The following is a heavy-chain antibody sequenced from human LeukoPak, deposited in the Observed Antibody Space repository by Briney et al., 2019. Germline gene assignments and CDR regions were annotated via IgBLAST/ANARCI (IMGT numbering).Heavy chain of an antibody. V-gene: IGHV4-31*03. CDR2: IYYSGST. CDR1: GGSISGGGYY. CDR3: ARETYYDYVWGRHAFDI. D-gene: IGHD3-16*01. Sequence: SQTLSLTCTVSGGSISGGGYYWSWIRQHPGKGLEWMGYIYYSGSTYYNPSLKSRVTISVDTSKNQFSLKLSSVTAADTAVYYCARETYYDYVWGRHAFDIWGQGTMVTVSS. J-gene: IGHJ3*02.